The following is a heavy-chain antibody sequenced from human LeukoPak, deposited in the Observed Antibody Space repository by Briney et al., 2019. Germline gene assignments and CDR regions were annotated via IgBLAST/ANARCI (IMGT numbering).Heavy chain of an antibody. Sequence: SETLSLTCAVSGGSISSGGYSWSWIRQPPGKGLEWIGYIYHSGSTYYNPSLKSRVTVSVDRSKNQFSLKLSSVTAADTAVYYCARGRELEPPYFDYWGQGTLVTVSS. CDR3: ARGRELEPPYFDY. V-gene: IGHV4-30-2*01. CDR2: IYHSGST. CDR1: GGSISSGGYS. D-gene: IGHD1-14*01. J-gene: IGHJ4*02.